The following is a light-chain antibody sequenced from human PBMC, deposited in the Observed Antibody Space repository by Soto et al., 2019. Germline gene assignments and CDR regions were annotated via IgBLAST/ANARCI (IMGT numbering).Light chain of an antibody. V-gene: IGLV2-23*02. CDR2: EVS. J-gene: IGLJ1*01. CDR1: SSDVGSYNL. CDR3: CSYAGSSTLGV. Sequence: QSALTRPASVSGSPGQSITISCTGTSSDVGSYNLVSWYQQHPGKAPKLMIYEVSKRPSGVSNRFSGSKSGNTASLTISGLQAEDEADYYCCSYAGSSTLGVFGTGTKVTVL.